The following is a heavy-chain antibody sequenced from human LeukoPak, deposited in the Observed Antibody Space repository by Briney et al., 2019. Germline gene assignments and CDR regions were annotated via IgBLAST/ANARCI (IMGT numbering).Heavy chain of an antibody. J-gene: IGHJ1*01. Sequence: GGSLRLSCAASGFTFSSYSMSWVRQAPRKGLEWFSAIICSGGSTYYADSVKGRFTISRDNSKNTLYLQMNSLRAEDTAVYYCAKVGYYDSSGNKDEYFQHWGQGTLVTVSS. V-gene: IGHV3-23*01. CDR1: GFTFSSYS. CDR3: AKVGYYDSSGNKDEYFQH. D-gene: IGHD3-22*01. CDR2: IICSGGST.